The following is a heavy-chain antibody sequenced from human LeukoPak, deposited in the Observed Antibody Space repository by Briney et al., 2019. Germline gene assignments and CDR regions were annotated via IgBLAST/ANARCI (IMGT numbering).Heavy chain of an antibody. CDR1: GFTFSDYY. D-gene: IGHD1-14*01. Sequence: GGSLRLSCAASGFTFSDYYMSWIRQAPGKGLEWVSYISSSSTYTNYADSVKGRFTISRDNAKNSLYLQMNSLRAEDTAVYYCAREQGNQLQGPGGCFDYWGQGTLVTVSS. CDR3: AREQGNQLQGPGGCFDY. CDR2: ISSSSTYT. V-gene: IGHV3-11*05. J-gene: IGHJ4*02.